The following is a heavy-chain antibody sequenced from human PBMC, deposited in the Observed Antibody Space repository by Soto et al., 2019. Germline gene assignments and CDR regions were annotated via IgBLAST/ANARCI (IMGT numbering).Heavy chain of an antibody. V-gene: IGHV3-9*01. CDR3: AKGVVYGGNSGNIDYFDY. CDR1: GFTFDDYA. D-gene: IGHD4-17*01. J-gene: IGHJ4*02. CDR2: FSWHSGSI. Sequence: EVQLVESGGGLVQPGRSLRLSCAASGFTFDDYAMHWVRQAPGKGLEWVSGFSWHSGSIGYADSVTGRFTISRDNAKNSLYLQMNSLRAEDTALCYWAKGVVYGGNSGNIDYFDYWGQGTLVTVSS.